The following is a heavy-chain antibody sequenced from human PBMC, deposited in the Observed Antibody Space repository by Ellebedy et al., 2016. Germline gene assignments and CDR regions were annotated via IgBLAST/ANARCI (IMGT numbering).Heavy chain of an antibody. CDR3: ARAGERFLEWSIPRY. CDR2: INPSGGNT. CDR1: GYSFTSYY. V-gene: IGHV1-46*01. Sequence: ASVKVSCKASGYSFTSYYMHWVRQAPGQGLEWMGIINPSGGNTSYAQKFQGRVTMTRDTSTSTVYMELSSLRSEDTAVYYCARAGERFLEWSIPRYWGQGTLVTVSS. J-gene: IGHJ4*02. D-gene: IGHD3-3*01.